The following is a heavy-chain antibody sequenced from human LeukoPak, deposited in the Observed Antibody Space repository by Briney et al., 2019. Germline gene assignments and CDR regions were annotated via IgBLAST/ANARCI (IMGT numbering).Heavy chain of an antibody. CDR2: IRYDGSNK. CDR3: AKDREFGDYYGSGLDY. CDR1: GFTFSSYG. J-gene: IGHJ4*02. D-gene: IGHD3-10*01. V-gene: IGHV3-30*02. Sequence: GGSLRLSCAASGFTFSSYGMHWVRQAPGKGLEWVAFIRYDGSNKYYADSVKGRFTISRDNSKNTLYLQMNSLRAEDTAVYYCAKDREFGDYYGSGLDYWGQGTLVTVSS.